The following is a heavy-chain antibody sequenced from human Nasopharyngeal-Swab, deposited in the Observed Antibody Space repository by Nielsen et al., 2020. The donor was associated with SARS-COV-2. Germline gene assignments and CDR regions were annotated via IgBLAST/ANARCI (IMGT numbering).Heavy chain of an antibody. Sequence: GESLKISCAASGFTFSSYAMHWVRQAPGKGLEWVAVISYDGSNKYYADSVKGRFTISRDNSKNTLYLQMNSLRAEGTAVYYCAREATHRGPFDYWGQGTLVTVSS. D-gene: IGHD5-24*01. CDR1: GFTFSSYA. CDR3: AREATHRGPFDY. V-gene: IGHV3-30*04. J-gene: IGHJ4*02. CDR2: ISYDGSNK.